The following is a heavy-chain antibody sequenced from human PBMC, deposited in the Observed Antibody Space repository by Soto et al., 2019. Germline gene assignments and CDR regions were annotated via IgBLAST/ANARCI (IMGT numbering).Heavy chain of an antibody. CDR2: TYYRSKWYN. V-gene: IGHV6-1*01. CDR1: GDSFSSKSAA. Sequence: SQTLSLTCVISGDSFSSKSAAWNWIRQSPSRGLEWLGRTYYRSKWYNDYAVSVKSRISINPDTSKNQFSLQLNSVTPEDTAVYYCARGRPAYYGMDVWGQGTTVTVSS. J-gene: IGHJ6*02. CDR3: ARGRPAYYGMDV. D-gene: IGHD6-6*01.